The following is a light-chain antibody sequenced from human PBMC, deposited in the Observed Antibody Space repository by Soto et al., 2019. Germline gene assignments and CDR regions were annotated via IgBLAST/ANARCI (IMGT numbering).Light chain of an antibody. V-gene: IGKV1-5*01. CDR2: DAS. CDR1: QSISSW. J-gene: IGKJ3*01. Sequence: DIQMTQSPSTLSASVGDRVTITCRASQSISSWLAWYQQKLGRAPRLLIYDASSLESGVPSRFSGSGSGTEFTLTINSLQPEDFATYYCQQLNIYPLTFGPGTKVDIK. CDR3: QQLNIYPLT.